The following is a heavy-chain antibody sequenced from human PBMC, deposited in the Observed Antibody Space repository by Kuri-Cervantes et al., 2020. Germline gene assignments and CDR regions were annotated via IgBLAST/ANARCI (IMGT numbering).Heavy chain of an antibody. CDR1: GFTFSSYG. J-gene: IGHJ6*02. CDR3: VMVRGVILTNYYGMDV. Sequence: GSLRLSCAASGFTFSSYGMHWVRQAPGKGLEWVAVISYDGSNKYYADSVKGRFTISRDNSKNTLYLQMNSLRAEDTAVYYCVMVRGVILTNYYGMDVWGQGTTVTVSS. CDR2: ISYDGSNK. D-gene: IGHD3-10*01. V-gene: IGHV3-30*03.